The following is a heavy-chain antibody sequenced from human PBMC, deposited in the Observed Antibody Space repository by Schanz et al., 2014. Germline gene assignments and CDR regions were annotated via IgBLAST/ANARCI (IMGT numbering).Heavy chain of an antibody. J-gene: IGHJ6*03. CDR2: IASGGSHT. CDR3: ARGGSSGYDFSIYYMDV. V-gene: IGHV3-23*01. D-gene: IGHD5-12*01. CDR1: GITFSDYA. Sequence: EVQLLESGGALEQPGGSLRLSCAASGITFSDYAMSWVRQAPGKGLEWVSTIASGGSHTFYADSVTGRFTISGDNSKNTLCLQMNSLRAEDTAAYYCARGGSSGYDFSIYYMDVWGKGTTVTGSS.